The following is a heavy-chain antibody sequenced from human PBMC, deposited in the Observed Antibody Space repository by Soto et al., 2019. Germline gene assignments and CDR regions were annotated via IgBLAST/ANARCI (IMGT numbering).Heavy chain of an antibody. D-gene: IGHD3-3*01. V-gene: IGHV1-3*01. CDR2: TNEGSGNT. CDR3: ARDDRSVSGVVTPEH. CDR1: GYSFKNYA. J-gene: IGHJ1*01. Sequence: ASVKVSCKATGYSFKNYAVHWVRQAPGQRLEWMGFTNEGSGNTRFSQKFQGRISITRDTSASTVYLDLSSLTSEDTAIYYCARDDRSVSGVVTPEHWGTGTLVTVSA.